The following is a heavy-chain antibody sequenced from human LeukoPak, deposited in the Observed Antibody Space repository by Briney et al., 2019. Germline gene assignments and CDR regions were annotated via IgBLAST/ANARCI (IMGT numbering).Heavy chain of an antibody. CDR3: ARDQYYYDSSGYFY. Sequence: PGGSLRLSCAASGFTFRSYGMTWVRQAPGKGLEWVSAISGSGDSTYYADSVKGRFTISRDNSRNTLYLQMNSLRAGDTAVYYCARDQYYYDSSGYFYWGQGTLVTVSS. D-gene: IGHD3-22*01. CDR1: GFTFRSYG. J-gene: IGHJ4*02. CDR2: ISGSGDST. V-gene: IGHV3-23*01.